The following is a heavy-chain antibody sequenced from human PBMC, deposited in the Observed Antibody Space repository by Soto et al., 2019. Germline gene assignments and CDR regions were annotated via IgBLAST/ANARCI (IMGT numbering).Heavy chain of an antibody. CDR3: AKGLSSSGWYLDY. Sequence: QVQLVESGGGVVQPGRSLRLSCAASGFTFGSYGMHWVRQAPGKGLEWVAVISYDGSNKYYADSVKGRFTISRDNSKNTLYLQMNSLRAEDTAVYYCAKGLSSSGWYLDYWGQGTLVTVSS. J-gene: IGHJ4*02. V-gene: IGHV3-30*18. D-gene: IGHD6-19*01. CDR1: GFTFGSYG. CDR2: ISYDGSNK.